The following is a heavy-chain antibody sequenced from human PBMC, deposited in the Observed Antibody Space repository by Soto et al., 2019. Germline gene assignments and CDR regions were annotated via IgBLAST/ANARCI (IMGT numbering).Heavy chain of an antibody. D-gene: IGHD4-17*01. Sequence: RASVKVSCKASGYTFTSYYMHWVRQAPGQGLEWMGIINPSGGSTSYAQKFQGRVTMTRDTSTSTVYMELSSLRSEDTAVYYCGRPPSTVTTDFGYYGMDVWGQGTTVTVSS. CDR2: INPSGGST. V-gene: IGHV1-46*01. J-gene: IGHJ6*02. CDR3: GRPPSTVTTDFGYYGMDV. CDR1: GYTFTSYY.